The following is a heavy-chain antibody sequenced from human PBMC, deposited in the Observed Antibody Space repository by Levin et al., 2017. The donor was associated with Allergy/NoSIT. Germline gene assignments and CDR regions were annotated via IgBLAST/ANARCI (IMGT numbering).Heavy chain of an antibody. J-gene: IGHJ4*02. D-gene: IGHD3-10*01. CDR1: GFTFSSYS. CDR2: ISSSSSTI. Sequence: GGSLRLSCAAAGFTFSSYSMNWVRQAPGKGLEWVSYISSSSSTIYYADSVKGRFTISRDNAKNSLYLQMNSLRAEDTAVYYCARDWVTMVRGVIAKPGFDYWGQGTLVTVSS. CDR3: ARDWVTMVRGVIAKPGFDY. V-gene: IGHV3-48*01.